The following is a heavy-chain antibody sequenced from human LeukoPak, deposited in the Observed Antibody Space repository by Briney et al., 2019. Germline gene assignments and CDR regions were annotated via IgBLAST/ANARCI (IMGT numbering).Heavy chain of an antibody. D-gene: IGHD6-19*01. Sequence: SETLSLTCTVSGGSISSSSYYWDWIRQPPGKGLEWIGSIYYSGSTYYNPSLKSRVTISVDTSKNQFSLNLMYVTAADTAVYYCARGGSGWPYYFDYWGQGTLVTVSS. V-gene: IGHV4-39*07. CDR1: GGSISSSSYY. J-gene: IGHJ4*02. CDR2: IYYSGST. CDR3: ARGGSGWPYYFDY.